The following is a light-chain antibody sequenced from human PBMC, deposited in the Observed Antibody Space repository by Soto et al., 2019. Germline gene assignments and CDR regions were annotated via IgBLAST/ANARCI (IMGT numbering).Light chain of an antibody. J-gene: IGKJ1*01. CDR2: GAS. Sequence: EIVMTQSPATLSVSPGESATLSCRASQSVSTNLAWYQQKAGQAPRLLIYGASTRATGIPARFSGSGSGTEFTLTISSLQSEDFAFYYCQHYNNWFRTFAKGPRW. CDR1: QSVSTN. CDR3: QHYNNWFRT. V-gene: IGKV3-15*01.